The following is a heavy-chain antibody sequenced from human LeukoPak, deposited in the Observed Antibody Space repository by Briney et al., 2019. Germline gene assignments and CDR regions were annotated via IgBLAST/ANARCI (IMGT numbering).Heavy chain of an antibody. CDR2: IYYSRST. Sequence: PSETLSLTCTVSGGSISSYYWSWIRQPPGKGLEWIGYIYYSRSTNYNPSLKSRVTISVDTSKNQFSLKLSSVTAADTAVYYCAAAGLGELDYWGQGTLVTVSS. D-gene: IGHD3-16*01. CDR1: GGSISSYY. CDR3: AAAGLGELDY. J-gene: IGHJ4*02. V-gene: IGHV4-59*01.